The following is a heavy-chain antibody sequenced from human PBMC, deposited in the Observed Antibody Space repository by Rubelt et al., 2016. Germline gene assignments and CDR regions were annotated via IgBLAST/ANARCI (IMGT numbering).Heavy chain of an antibody. Sequence: QVQLVQSGAEVKKPGASVKVSCKASGYTFTSYYMHWVRQAPGQGLEWMGIINPSGGSTGYAQKFQGRVTMTRDTSISTAYMELSRLRCDDTAVYYGARGAGGRYFDWYDAFDIWGQGTMVTVSS. J-gene: IGHJ3*02. CDR1: GYTFTSYY. V-gene: IGHV1-46*01. CDR2: INPSGGST. D-gene: IGHD3-9*01. CDR3: ARGAGGRYFDWYDAFDI.